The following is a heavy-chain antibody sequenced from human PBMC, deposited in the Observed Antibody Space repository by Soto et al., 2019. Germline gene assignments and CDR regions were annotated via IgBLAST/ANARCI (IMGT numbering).Heavy chain of an antibody. J-gene: IGHJ3*02. D-gene: IGHD1-26*01. CDR3: AGLGRAFDI. CDR2: IKQDGSEK. CDR1: GFTFSSYW. Sequence: EVQLVESGGGLVQPGGSLRLSCAASGFTFSSYWMSWVRRAPGKGLEWVANIKQDGSEKYYVDSVKGRFTISRDNAKNALYLQMNSLRAEDTAVYYCAGLGRAFDIWGQGTMVTVSS. V-gene: IGHV3-7*01.